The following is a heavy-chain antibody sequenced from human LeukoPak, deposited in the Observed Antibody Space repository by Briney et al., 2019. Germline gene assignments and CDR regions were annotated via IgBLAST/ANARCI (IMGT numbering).Heavy chain of an antibody. D-gene: IGHD3-3*01. V-gene: IGHV3-7*03. CDR1: GFTFSSYW. J-gene: IGHJ3*02. Sequence: GGSLRLSCAASGFTFSSYWMSWVRQAPGKGLEWVANIKQDGSEKYYVDSVKGRFTISRDNAKNSLYLQMNSLRAEDTAVHYCARDRSERAFDIWGQGTMVTVSS. CDR3: ARDRSERAFDI. CDR2: IKQDGSEK.